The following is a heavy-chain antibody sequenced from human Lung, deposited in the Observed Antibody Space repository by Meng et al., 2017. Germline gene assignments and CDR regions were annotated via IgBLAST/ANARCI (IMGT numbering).Heavy chain of an antibody. Sequence: EVQLGESGGGPVTPGGSMRLSCAASGFTFSNYSMNWVRQAPGKELEWVSSISSDSRYIFYADSVKGRFTISRDNGKKLLYLQMNSLSPEDTAVFYCARFETVGVATGDFWGQGTLVTVSS. J-gene: IGHJ4*02. D-gene: IGHD2-15*01. CDR3: ARFETVGVATGDF. CDR2: ISSDSRYI. CDR1: GFTFSNYS. V-gene: IGHV3-21*01.